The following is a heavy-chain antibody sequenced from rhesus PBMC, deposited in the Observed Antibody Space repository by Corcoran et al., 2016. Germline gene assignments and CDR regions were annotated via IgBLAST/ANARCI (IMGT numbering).Heavy chain of an antibody. J-gene: IGHJ4*01. V-gene: IGHV4-81*01. CDR2: IDGNIAGT. CDR3: ARGGGTAACDY. CDR1: GGSISGYY. D-gene: IGHD1-44*01. Sequence: QLQLQESGPGLVKPSETLSVTCAVSGGSISGYYWSWIRQPPGKGLQWIGNIDGNIAGTNYNRIRKSLGPISKDASRMQLCLKLASVTAENTAVYYCARGGGTAACDYWGQGVLVTVSS.